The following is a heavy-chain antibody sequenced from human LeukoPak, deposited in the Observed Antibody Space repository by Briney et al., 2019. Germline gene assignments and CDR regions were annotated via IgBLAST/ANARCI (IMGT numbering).Heavy chain of an antibody. J-gene: IGHJ4*02. Sequence: SETLSPTCTVSGGSISSYYWGWNRQPPGKGLEWIGYISYSGSTNYNPSLRSRVIISVDTSKNQFSLKLSSVTAADTAVYYCARVIAAAEPTFDYWGQGTLVTVSS. V-gene: IGHV4-59*01. CDR3: ARVIAAAEPTFDY. D-gene: IGHD6-13*01. CDR1: GGSISSYY. CDR2: ISYSGST.